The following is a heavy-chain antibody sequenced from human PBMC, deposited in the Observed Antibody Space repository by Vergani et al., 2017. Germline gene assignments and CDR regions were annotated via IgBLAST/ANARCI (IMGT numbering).Heavy chain of an antibody. V-gene: IGHV1-46*01. Sequence: QVQLVQSGAEVKKPGASVKVSCKASGYTFTSYYMHWVRQAPGQGLEWMGIINPSGGSTSYAQKFQGRVTMTRDTSTSTVYMGLSSLRSEDTAVYYCARGDGIQLWLLGSFWFDPWGQGTLVTVSS. J-gene: IGHJ5*02. CDR1: GYTFTSYY. CDR2: INPSGGST. D-gene: IGHD5-18*01. CDR3: ARGDGIQLWLLGSFWFDP.